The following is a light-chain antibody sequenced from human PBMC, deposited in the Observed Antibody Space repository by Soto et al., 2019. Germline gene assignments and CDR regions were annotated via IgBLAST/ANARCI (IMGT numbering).Light chain of an antibody. CDR3: QQYNNWFSIT. CDR1: QSVSGN. Sequence: EIVMTQSPATLSVSPGERATLSCRASQSVSGNLAWYQQKPGQAPRLLIYGASTRANGIPARFSGSGSGAEFTLTISSLQSEDFAVYYCQQYNNWFSITFGQGTRLEIK. CDR2: GAS. J-gene: IGKJ5*01. V-gene: IGKV3-15*01.